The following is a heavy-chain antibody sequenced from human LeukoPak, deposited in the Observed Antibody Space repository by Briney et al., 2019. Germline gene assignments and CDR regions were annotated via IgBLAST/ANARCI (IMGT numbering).Heavy chain of an antibody. J-gene: IGHJ4*02. CDR3: AGNKRWLQLPDY. CDR2: INHSGST. Sequence: SETLSLTCAVYGGSFSGYYWSWIRQPPGKGLEWIGEINHSGSTNYNPSLKSRVTISVDTSKNQFSLKLSSVTAADTAVYYCAGNKRWLQLPDYWGQGTLVTVSS. V-gene: IGHV4-34*01. D-gene: IGHD5-24*01. CDR1: GGSFSGYY.